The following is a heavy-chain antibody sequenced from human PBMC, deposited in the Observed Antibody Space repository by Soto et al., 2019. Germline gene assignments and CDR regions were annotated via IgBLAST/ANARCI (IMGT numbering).Heavy chain of an antibody. CDR1: GGSISSGGYY. D-gene: IGHD3-3*01. V-gene: IGHV4-31*03. Sequence: QVQLQESGPGLVKPSQTLSLTCTVSGGSISSGGYYWSWIRQHPGKGLEWIGYIYYSGSTYYKPSLKSRVTISVDTSKNQFSLKLSSVTAADTAVYYCARGSFLEWLLSTHFDYWGQGTLVTVSS. CDR2: IYYSGST. CDR3: ARGSFLEWLLSTHFDY. J-gene: IGHJ4*02.